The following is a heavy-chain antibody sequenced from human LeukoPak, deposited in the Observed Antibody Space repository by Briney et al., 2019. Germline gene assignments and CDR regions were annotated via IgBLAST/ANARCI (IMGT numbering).Heavy chain of an antibody. J-gene: IGHJ4*02. CDR2: ISSSSSYI. CDR1: RFTFSTYT. V-gene: IGHV3-21*01. Sequence: GGSLRLSCAASRFTFSTYTMNWVRQAPGKGLEWVSSISSSSSYIYYADSVKGRFTISRDNAKNSLYLQMNTLRAEDTAVYYCARDRTTVTTFDYWGQGTMVTVSS. CDR3: ARDRTTVTTFDY. D-gene: IGHD4-17*01.